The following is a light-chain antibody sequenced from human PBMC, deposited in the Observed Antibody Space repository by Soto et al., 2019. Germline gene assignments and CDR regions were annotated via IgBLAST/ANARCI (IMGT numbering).Light chain of an antibody. CDR1: SSDVGGYNY. V-gene: IGLV2-11*01. CDR2: DVS. CDR3: CSYAGSSFWV. J-gene: IGLJ3*02. Sequence: QSALTQPRSVSGSPGQSVTISCTGTSSDVGGYNYVSWYQQHPGKAPKLMIYDVSKRPSGVRDRFSGSKSGNTASLTISGLQAEDEADYYCCSYAGSSFWVFGGGTKLTVL.